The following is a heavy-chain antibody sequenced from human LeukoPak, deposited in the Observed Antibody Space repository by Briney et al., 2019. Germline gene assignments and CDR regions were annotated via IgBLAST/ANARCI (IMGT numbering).Heavy chain of an antibody. V-gene: IGHV1-69*13. Sequence: SVKVSCKASGGTFSSYAISWVRQAPGQGLEWMGGIIPIFGTANYAQKFQGRVTITADESTSTAYMELSSLRSEDTAVYYCARELLWFGELSVARPNWFDPWGQGTLVTVSS. D-gene: IGHD3-10*01. CDR3: ARELLWFGELSVARPNWFDP. CDR1: GGTFSSYA. J-gene: IGHJ5*02. CDR2: IIPIFGTA.